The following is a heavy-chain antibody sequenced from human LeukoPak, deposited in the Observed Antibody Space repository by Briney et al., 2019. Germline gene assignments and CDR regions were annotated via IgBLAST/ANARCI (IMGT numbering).Heavy chain of an antibody. V-gene: IGHV3-7*04. CDR1: GFTFSSYW. Sequence: TGGSPRLSCAASGFTFSSYWMTWVRQAPGKGLEWVANIREDGSGNYYVDSVKGRFTISRDNAKDSLYLQMSSLTVEDTAVYYCARGRYCSGVSCYYFDYWGQGTLVTVSS. CDR2: IREDGSGN. D-gene: IGHD2-15*01. J-gene: IGHJ4*02. CDR3: ARGRYCSGVSCYYFDY.